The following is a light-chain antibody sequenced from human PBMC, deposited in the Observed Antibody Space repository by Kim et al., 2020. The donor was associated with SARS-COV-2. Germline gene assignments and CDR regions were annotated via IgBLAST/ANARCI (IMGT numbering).Light chain of an antibody. CDR3: QAWDSSTVV. J-gene: IGLJ2*01. CDR2: QDS. Sequence: SVSPGQNASIPCSGDKLGDKYACWYQQKPGPSPVLVIYQDSKRPSGIPERFSGSNSGNTATLTISGTQAMDEADYYCQAWDSSTVVFGGGTQLTVL. CDR1: KLGDKY. V-gene: IGLV3-1*01.